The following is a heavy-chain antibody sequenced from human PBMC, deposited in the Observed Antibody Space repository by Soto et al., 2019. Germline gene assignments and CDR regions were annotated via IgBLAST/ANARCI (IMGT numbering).Heavy chain of an antibody. J-gene: IGHJ4*02. V-gene: IGHV3-23*04. Sequence: EVQLVQSGGGLVQPGGSLRLSFAASGFTFNTYGMSWVRQAPGKGLEWVSSIGGSGGSTYYADSVKGRITISRDNSKNTLFVQMNSLRAEDTAVYYCAEREIAAAGSRFFDFWGQGSLVNVAS. D-gene: IGHD6-13*01. CDR1: GFTFNTYG. CDR2: IGGSGGST. CDR3: AEREIAAAGSRFFDF.